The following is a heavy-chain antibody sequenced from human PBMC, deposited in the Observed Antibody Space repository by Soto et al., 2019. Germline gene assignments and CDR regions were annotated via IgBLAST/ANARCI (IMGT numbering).Heavy chain of an antibody. D-gene: IGHD3-16*01. J-gene: IGHJ5*01. CDR2: ISSSSSYI. CDR3: ARGLTFGRRGPLDS. CDR1: GFTFSSYS. Sequence: PGGSLRLSCAASGFTFSSYSMNWVRQAPGKGLEWVSSISSSSSYIYYADSVKGRFTISRDNAKNTLYLQMNSLRVEDTAVYSCARGLTFGRRGPLDSWGHGALVTVSS. V-gene: IGHV3-21*01.